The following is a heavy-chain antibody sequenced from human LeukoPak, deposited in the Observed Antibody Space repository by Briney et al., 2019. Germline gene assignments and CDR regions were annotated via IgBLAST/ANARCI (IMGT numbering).Heavy chain of an antibody. J-gene: IGHJ4*02. V-gene: IGHV3-23*01. Sequence: GGSLRLSCAASGFTFSSYAMSWVRQAPGKGLEWVSAIGGSGGSTYYADPVKGRFTISRDNSKNTLYLQMNSLRAEDTAVYYCAKARIAGPFFDYWGQGTLVTVSS. CDR2: IGGSGGST. D-gene: IGHD6-13*01. CDR3: AKARIAGPFFDY. CDR1: GFTFSSYA.